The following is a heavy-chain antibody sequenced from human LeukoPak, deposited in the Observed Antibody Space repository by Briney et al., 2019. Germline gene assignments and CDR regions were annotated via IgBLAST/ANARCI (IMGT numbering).Heavy chain of an antibody. CDR3: AREDESETKVLLWFGELTLFAFDI. D-gene: IGHD3-10*01. V-gene: IGHV1-3*01. CDR1: GYTFTSYA. CDR2: INAGNGNT. Sequence: GASVKVSCKASGYTFTSYAMHWVRQAPGQRLEWMGWINAGNGNTKYSQKFQGRVTITRDTSASTAYMELSSLRSEDTAVYYCAREDESETKVLLWFGELTLFAFDIWGQGTTVTVSS. J-gene: IGHJ3*02.